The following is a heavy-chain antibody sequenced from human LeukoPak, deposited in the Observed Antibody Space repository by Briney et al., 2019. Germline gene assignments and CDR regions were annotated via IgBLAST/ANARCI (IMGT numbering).Heavy chain of an antibody. J-gene: IGHJ4*02. CDR3: ARHLTFFDY. CDR2: IKQDGSET. V-gene: IGHV3-7*01. Sequence: GGSLRLSCVVSGLTFGDYWMSWVRQAPGKGLEWVGNIKQDGSETYYGDSVKGRFTISRDNAKKSLYLQMNNLRAEDTAVYYCARHLTFFDYWGQGALVSVSS. CDR1: GLTFGDYW. D-gene: IGHD4/OR15-4a*01.